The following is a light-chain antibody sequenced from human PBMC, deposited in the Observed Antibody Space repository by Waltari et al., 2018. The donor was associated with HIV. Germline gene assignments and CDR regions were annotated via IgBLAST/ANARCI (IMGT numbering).Light chain of an antibody. CDR2: LNTNGSL. CDR3: QAWGTGIRGV. CDR1: IGHRSYD. J-gene: IGLJ3*02. V-gene: IGLV4-69*01. Sequence: QLVLTQSPSASASLGSSIKPTCTMNIGHRSYDIAWHQQHPGKGPRFLLRLNTNGSLTKGDGIPDRFSGSSSGAERSLTISNLQSEDEADYYCQAWGTGIRGVFGGGTKLTVL.